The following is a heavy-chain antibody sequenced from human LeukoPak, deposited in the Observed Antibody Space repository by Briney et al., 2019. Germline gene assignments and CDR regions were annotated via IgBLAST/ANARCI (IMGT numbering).Heavy chain of an antibody. D-gene: IGHD1-26*01. CDR2: IYYSGST. Sequence: PSETLSLTCTVSGGSISGNHWSWVRRPPGKGLEWIGYIYYSGSTNYNPSLKSRVTVSVATSKNQFSLKLRSVTAADTAVYCCARAQRTVGYYGMDVWGRGTTVTVSS. CDR3: ARAQRTVGYYGMDV. V-gene: IGHV4-59*01. CDR1: GGSISGNH. J-gene: IGHJ6*02.